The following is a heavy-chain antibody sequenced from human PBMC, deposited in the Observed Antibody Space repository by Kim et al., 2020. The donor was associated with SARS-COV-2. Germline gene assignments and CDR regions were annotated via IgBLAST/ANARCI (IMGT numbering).Heavy chain of an antibody. CDR2: MYYRGTT. V-gene: IGHV4-39*01. Sequence: SETLSLTCTVSDDSISSSIHFWGWIRQPPGRGLEWIGSMYYRGTTYYNPNLKSRVSISADTSKNQFSLRLSSVTASDTAIYYCARHHYYGSGSPNWFDP. J-gene: IGHJ5*02. CDR3: ARHHYYGSGSPNWFDP. CDR1: DDSISSSIHF. D-gene: IGHD3-10*01.